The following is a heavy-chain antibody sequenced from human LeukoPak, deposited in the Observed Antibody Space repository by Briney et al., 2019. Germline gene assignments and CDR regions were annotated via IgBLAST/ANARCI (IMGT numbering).Heavy chain of an antibody. D-gene: IGHD3-3*01. CDR3: AADQGVYYDFWSGYPNGFDY. V-gene: IGHV1-58*01. CDR2: IVVGSGNT. Sequence: SVKVSCKASGFTFTSSAVQWVRQARGQRLEWIGWIVVGSGNTNYAQKFQERVTITRDMSTSTAYMELGSLRSEDTAVYYCAADQGVYYDFWSGYPNGFDYWGQGTLVTVSS. J-gene: IGHJ4*02. CDR1: GFTFTSSA.